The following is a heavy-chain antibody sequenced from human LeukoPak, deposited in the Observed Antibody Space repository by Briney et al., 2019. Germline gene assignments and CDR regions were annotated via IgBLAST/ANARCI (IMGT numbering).Heavy chain of an antibody. D-gene: IGHD4-17*01. V-gene: IGHV4-39*01. Sequence: PSETLSLTCTVSGDFLSSGDYYWGWIRQSPGKGLTWIGSIYYSGSTLYNASFESRVTMSVDTSKNQFSLKLRSVTAADTAVYYCARLCQMTTCAKFEYWGQGILVTVSS. J-gene: IGHJ4*02. CDR3: ARLCQMTTCAKFEY. CDR1: GDFLSSGDYY. CDR2: IYYSGST.